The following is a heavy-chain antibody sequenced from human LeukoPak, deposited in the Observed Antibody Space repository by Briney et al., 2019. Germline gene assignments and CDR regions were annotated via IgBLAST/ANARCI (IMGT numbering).Heavy chain of an antibody. J-gene: IGHJ5*02. CDR1: GGSTSSYY. D-gene: IGHD3-16*01. Sequence: SETLSLTCTVSGGSTSSYYWSWIRQPPGKGLEWIGYIYYSGSTNYNPSLKSRVTISVDTSKNQFSLKLSSVTAADTAVYYCARRRQPRGGNWFDPWGQGTLVTVSS. CDR3: ARRRQPRGGNWFDP. V-gene: IGHV4-59*01. CDR2: IYYSGST.